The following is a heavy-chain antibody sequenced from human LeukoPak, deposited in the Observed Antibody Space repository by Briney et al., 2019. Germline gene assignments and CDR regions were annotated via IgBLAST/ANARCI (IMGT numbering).Heavy chain of an antibody. V-gene: IGHV4-4*07. D-gene: IGHD2-21*02. Sequence: SETLSLTCTVSGGSISSDYWSWIRQPAGKGLEWIGRIYTSGSTNYNPSLKSRVTMSVDTSKNQFSLKLSSVTAADTAVYYCARHVVVTAIRMNWFDPWGQGTLVTVSS. J-gene: IGHJ5*02. CDR1: GGSISSDY. CDR2: IYTSGST. CDR3: ARHVVVTAIRMNWFDP.